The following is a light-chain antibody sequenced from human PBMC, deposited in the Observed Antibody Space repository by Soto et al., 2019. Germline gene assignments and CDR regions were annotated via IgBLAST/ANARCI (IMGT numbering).Light chain of an antibody. CDR2: DAS. CDR3: QQRSIWPLT. Sequence: EVLLTQSPATLSVSPGESVTLSCRASQSINTFLAWYQQKPGQAPRLLIYDASSRADGVPARFSGRGSGTDFTLTINSLEPEDFAVYHCQQRSIWPLTFGGGTRVE. J-gene: IGKJ4*01. CDR1: QSINTF. V-gene: IGKV3-11*01.